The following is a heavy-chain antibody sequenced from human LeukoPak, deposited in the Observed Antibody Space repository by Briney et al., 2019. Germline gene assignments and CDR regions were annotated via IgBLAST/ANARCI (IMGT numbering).Heavy chain of an antibody. CDR2: IRSKAYGGTT. J-gene: IGHJ4*02. Sequence: GGSLRLSCTASGFTFGDYAMSWFRQAPGKGLEWVGFIRSKAYGGTTEYAASVKGRFTISRDDSKSIAYLQMNSLKTEDTAVYHCASRSGRQWLPYFDYWGQGTLVTVSS. V-gene: IGHV3-49*03. D-gene: IGHD1-26*01. CDR1: GFTFGDYA. CDR3: ASRSGRQWLPYFDY.